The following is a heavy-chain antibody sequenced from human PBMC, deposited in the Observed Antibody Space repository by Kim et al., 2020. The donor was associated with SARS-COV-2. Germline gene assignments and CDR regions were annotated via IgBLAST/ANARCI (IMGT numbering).Heavy chain of an antibody. Sequence: GGSLRLSCAASGFTVSSNYMSWVRQAPGKGLEWVSVIYSGGSTYYADSVKGRFTISRDNSKNTLYLQMNSLRAEDTAVYYCAREVSVAAAGTRFSLYDYGMDVWGQGTTVTVSS. J-gene: IGHJ6*02. CDR1: GFTVSSNY. D-gene: IGHD6-13*01. CDR3: AREVSVAAAGTRFSLYDYGMDV. V-gene: IGHV3-53*01. CDR2: IYSGGST.